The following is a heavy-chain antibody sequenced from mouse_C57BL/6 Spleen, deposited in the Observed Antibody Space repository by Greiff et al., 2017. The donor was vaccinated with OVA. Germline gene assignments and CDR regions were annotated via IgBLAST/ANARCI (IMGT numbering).Heavy chain of an antibody. V-gene: IGHV1-26*01. CDR2: INPNNGGT. D-gene: IGHD2-4*01. CDR3: ARRDYDAWFAY. J-gene: IGHJ3*01. CDR1: GYTFTDYY. Sequence: EVQLQQSGPELVKPGASVKISCKASGYTFTDYYMNWVKQSHGKSLEWIGDINPNNGGTSYNQKFKGKATLPVDKSSSTAYMELRSLTSEDSAVYYFARRDYDAWFAYWGQGTLVTVSA.